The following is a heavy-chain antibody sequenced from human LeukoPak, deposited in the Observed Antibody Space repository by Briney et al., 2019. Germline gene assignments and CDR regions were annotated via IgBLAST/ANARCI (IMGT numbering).Heavy chain of an antibody. CDR1: GGSISSGGYS. D-gene: IGHD3/OR15-3a*01. CDR2: IYYSRGT. V-gene: IGHV4-30-4*07. CDR3: ARTWTPGGDAFDI. J-gene: IGHJ3*02. Sequence: SETLSLTCAVSGGSISSGGYSWSWIRQPPGKGLEWIGYIYYSRGTYYNPSLKSRVTISVDTSKNQFSLKLSSVTAADTAVYYCARTWTPGGDAFDIWGQGTMVIVSS.